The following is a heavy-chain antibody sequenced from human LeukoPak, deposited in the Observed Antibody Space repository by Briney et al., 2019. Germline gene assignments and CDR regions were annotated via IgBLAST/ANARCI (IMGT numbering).Heavy chain of an antibody. V-gene: IGHV3-7*01. CDR1: GFTFSNYW. CDR2: IKTDGSEK. CDR3: ARGLLEASTTYFDH. Sequence: GRSLRLSCEGSGFTFSNYWMSWVRQAPGKGLEWVANIKTDGSEKYYVDSVKGRFTISRDNSKSTLYLQINSLRAEDTAVYYCARGLLEASTTYFDHWGQGTLVTVSS. J-gene: IGHJ4*02. D-gene: IGHD2/OR15-2a*01.